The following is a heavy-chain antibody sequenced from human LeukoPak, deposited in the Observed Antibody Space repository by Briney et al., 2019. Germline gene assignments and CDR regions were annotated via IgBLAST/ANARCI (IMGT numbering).Heavy chain of an antibody. V-gene: IGHV3-66*01. CDR2: IYSGGST. Sequence: GGSLRLSCAASGFTVSSNYMSWVRQAPGKGLEWVSVIYSGGSTYYADSVKGRFTISRDNSKNTLYLQMNSLRAEDTAVYYCAKDGSYGYLPSDYWGQGTLVTVSS. J-gene: IGHJ4*02. CDR1: GFTVSSNY. D-gene: IGHD5-18*01. CDR3: AKDGSYGYLPSDY.